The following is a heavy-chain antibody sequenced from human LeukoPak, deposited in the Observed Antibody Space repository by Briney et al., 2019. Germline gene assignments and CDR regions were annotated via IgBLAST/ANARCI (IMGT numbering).Heavy chain of an antibody. CDR2: ISGSGGST. J-gene: IGHJ4*02. CDR3: AKDVGSSGYYGFDY. V-gene: IGHV3-23*01. Sequence: PGGSLRLSCAASGFTFSSYAMSWVRQAPGKGLEWVSAISGSGGSTYYADSVKGWFTISRDNSKNTLYLQMNSLRAEDTAVYYCAKDVGSSGYYGFDYWGQGTLVTVSS. D-gene: IGHD3-22*01. CDR1: GFTFSSYA.